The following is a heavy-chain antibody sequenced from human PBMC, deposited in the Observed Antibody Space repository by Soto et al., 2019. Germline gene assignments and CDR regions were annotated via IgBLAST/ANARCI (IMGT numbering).Heavy chain of an antibody. CDR3: AREFWSGYYTGLRYYYYGMDV. V-gene: IGHV3-7*01. CDR1: GFTFSSYW. D-gene: IGHD3-3*01. J-gene: IGHJ6*02. Sequence: QPGGSLRLSCAASGFTFSSYWMSWVRQAPGKGLEWVANIKQDGSEKYYVDSVKGRFTISRDNAKNSLYLQMNSLRAEDTAVYYCAREFWSGYYTGLRYYYYGMDVWGQGTTVTVSS. CDR2: IKQDGSEK.